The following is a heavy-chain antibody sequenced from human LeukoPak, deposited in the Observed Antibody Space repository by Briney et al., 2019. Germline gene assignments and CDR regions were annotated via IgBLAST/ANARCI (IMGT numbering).Heavy chain of an antibody. J-gene: IGHJ4*02. CDR2: IYYSGST. CDR3: ARGRYTFDY. D-gene: IGHD1-1*01. Sequence: SETLSPTCTVSGGSISGYYWTWIRQPPGKGLEYIGYIYYSGSTNHNPSLKSRVTISVDTSKNQFSLKLSSVTAADTAVYYCARGRYTFDYWGQGTLVIVSS. V-gene: IGHV4-59*01. CDR1: GGSISGYY.